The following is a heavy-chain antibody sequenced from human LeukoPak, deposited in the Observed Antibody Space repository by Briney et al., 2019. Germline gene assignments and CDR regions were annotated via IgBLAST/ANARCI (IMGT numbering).Heavy chain of an antibody. J-gene: IGHJ4*02. V-gene: IGHV4-39*01. Sequence: SETLSLTCTVSNASITSNSFYWGWIRQPPGKGLEWIGSIYYTGNTYYNASLKSQVSISIDTSKNQFSLKLTSVTAADTAVYYCARQTGSGLFILPGGQGTLVTVSS. CDR3: ARQTGSGLFILP. D-gene: IGHD3/OR15-3a*01. CDR2: IYYTGNT. CDR1: NASITSNSFY.